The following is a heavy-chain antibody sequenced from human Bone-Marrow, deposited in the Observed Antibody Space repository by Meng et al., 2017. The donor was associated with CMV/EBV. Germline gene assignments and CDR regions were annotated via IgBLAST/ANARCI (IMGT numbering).Heavy chain of an antibody. D-gene: IGHD2-2*01. V-gene: IGHV1-46*01. CDR2: INPSGGST. Sequence: ASVKVSCKASGYTFTSYYMHWVRQAPGQGLEWMGIINPSGGSTSYAQKFQGRVTMTRDTSTSIVYMELSSLRSEDTAVYYCARGRGYCSSTSCQPTNNWFDPWGQGTLVTVSS. J-gene: IGHJ5*02. CDR3: ARGRGYCSSTSCQPTNNWFDP. CDR1: GYTFTSYY.